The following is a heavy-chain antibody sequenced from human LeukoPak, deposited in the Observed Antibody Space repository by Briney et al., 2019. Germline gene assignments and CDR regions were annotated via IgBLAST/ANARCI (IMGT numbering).Heavy chain of an antibody. J-gene: IGHJ4*02. CDR1: GYTLTELS. D-gene: IGHD1-26*01. V-gene: IGHV1-24*01. Sequence: ASVKVSCKVSGYTLTELSMHWVRPAPGKGLEWMGGFDPEDGETIYAQKFQGRVTMTEDTSTDTAYMELSSLRSEDTAVYYCATTVWEPGYYFDYWGQGTLVTVSS. CDR3: ATTVWEPGYYFDY. CDR2: FDPEDGET.